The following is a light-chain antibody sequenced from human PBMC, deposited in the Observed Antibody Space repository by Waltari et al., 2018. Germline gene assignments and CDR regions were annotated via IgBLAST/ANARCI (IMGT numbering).Light chain of an antibody. V-gene: IGLV2-14*03. CDR3: SSCTSNNSYVF. Sequence: QSALTQPASVSESPGQSITISCTGTSSDVGGYNYVSLYQQHPGKAPKLMIYDVSKRPSGVSERFSGSKSGNTASLTISGLQAEDEADYYCSSCTSNNSYVFFGGGTKLTVL. J-gene: IGLJ2*01. CDR1: SSDVGGYNY. CDR2: DVS.